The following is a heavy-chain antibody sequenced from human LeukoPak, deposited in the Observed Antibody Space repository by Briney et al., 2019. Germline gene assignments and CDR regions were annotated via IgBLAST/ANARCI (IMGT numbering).Heavy chain of an antibody. J-gene: IGHJ4*02. CDR3: QSRFLEWLLDY. V-gene: IGHV4-39*01. Sequence: SETLSLTCTVSGGSISSNNYFWGWIRQPPGKGLEWIGSIYDSGSTYYNPSLKSRVTIPVDTSKNQFSLKLNSVTAADTAMYYCQSRFLEWLLDYWGQGTLVTVSS. CDR1: GGSISSNNYF. CDR2: IYDSGST. D-gene: IGHD3-3*01.